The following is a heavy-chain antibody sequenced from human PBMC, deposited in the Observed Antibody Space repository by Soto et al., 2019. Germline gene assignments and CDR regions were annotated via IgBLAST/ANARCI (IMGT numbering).Heavy chain of an antibody. CDR1: GYTFTGYY. J-gene: IGHJ6*04. D-gene: IGHD6-13*01. CDR3: AREAAAGTISDYYYYYGMDV. CDR2: INPNSGGT. V-gene: IGHV1-2*02. Sequence: GASVKVSCKASGYTFTGYYMHWVRHAPGQGLEWMGWINPNSGGTNYAQKFQGRVTMTRDTSISTAYMELSRLRSDDTAVYYCAREAAAGTISDYYYYYGMDVWGKGTTVTVSS.